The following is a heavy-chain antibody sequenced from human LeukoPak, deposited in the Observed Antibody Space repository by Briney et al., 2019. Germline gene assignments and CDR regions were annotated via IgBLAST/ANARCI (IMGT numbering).Heavy chain of an antibody. CDR1: GASIRDYY. CDR2: ISHSGST. D-gene: IGHD1-14*01. Sequence: PSETLSLTCSVSGASIRDYYWTWIRQPPGKRLQWIGSISHSGSTKYNPSLNSRVSISIDTSRDQFSLKLRSVTAADTAVYYCAREPRYHRDSYYSYMDVWGKGTTVTVSS. J-gene: IGHJ6*03. CDR3: AREPRYHRDSYYSYMDV. V-gene: IGHV4-59*01.